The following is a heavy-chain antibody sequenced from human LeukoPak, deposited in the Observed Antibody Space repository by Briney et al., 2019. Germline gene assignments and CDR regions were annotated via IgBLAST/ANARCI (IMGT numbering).Heavy chain of an antibody. CDR2: ISSSSSYI. Sequence: GGSLRLPCAASGFTFSSYSMNWVRQAPGKGLEWVSSISSSSSYIYYADSVKGRFTISRDNAKNSLYLQMNSLRAEDTAVYYCARAPRGYNSGLDVWGKGTTVTISS. CDR3: ARAPRGYNSGLDV. J-gene: IGHJ6*04. D-gene: IGHD6-19*01. V-gene: IGHV3-21*01. CDR1: GFTFSSYS.